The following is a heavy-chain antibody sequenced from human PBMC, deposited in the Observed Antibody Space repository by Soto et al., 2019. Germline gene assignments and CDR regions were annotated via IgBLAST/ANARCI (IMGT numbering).Heavy chain of an antibody. Sequence: GSLRLSCAASGFTFSSYSMNWVRQAPGKGLEWVSSISGSSYIYYADSVKGRFTISRDNAKNSLYLQMNSLRAEDTAVYYCASLSRSKGSSWRYYYYGMDVWGQGTTVTVSS. V-gene: IGHV3-21*01. CDR2: ISGSSYI. CDR1: GFTFSSYS. J-gene: IGHJ6*02. CDR3: ASLSRSKGSSWRYYYYGMDV. D-gene: IGHD6-13*01.